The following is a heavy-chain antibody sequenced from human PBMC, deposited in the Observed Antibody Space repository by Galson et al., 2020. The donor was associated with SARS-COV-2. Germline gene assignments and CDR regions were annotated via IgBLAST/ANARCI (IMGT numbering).Heavy chain of an antibody. CDR3: AKGGSWEQLLELNS. Sequence: GESLKISCAASGFTFSSYGMHWVRQAPGKGLEWVTVISYDGSNKYYADSVKGRFTISRDNSRNTLYLQMNSLRAEDTAVYYCAKGGSWEQLLELNSWGQGTLVTVSS. CDR2: ISYDGSNK. V-gene: IGHV3-30*18. CDR1: GFTFSSYG. J-gene: IGHJ4*02. D-gene: IGHD1-26*01.